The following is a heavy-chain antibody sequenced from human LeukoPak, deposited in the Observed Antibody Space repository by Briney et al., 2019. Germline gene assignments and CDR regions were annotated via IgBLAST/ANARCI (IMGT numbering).Heavy chain of an antibody. Sequence: GESLNISCKASGSSFSNYWSGWVRQMPGKGLEWMGIIYPGDSDTRNSPSFQGQVTISADKSISTAYLQWSSLKASDTAIYYCARRSIVVVSGASSEDGFDIWGQGTMVTVSS. J-gene: IGHJ3*02. CDR1: GSSFSNYW. CDR2: IYPGDSDT. D-gene: IGHD2-21*01. V-gene: IGHV5-51*01. CDR3: ARRSIVVVSGASSEDGFDI.